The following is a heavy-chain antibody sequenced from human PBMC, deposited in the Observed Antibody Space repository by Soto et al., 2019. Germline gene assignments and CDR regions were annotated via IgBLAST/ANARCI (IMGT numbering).Heavy chain of an antibody. CDR3: ARDSAVAAVFDY. CDR2: IYHSGST. CDR1: GGSIRGYYW. J-gene: IGHJ4*02. D-gene: IGHD6-19*01. Sequence: SETLSLTCTVSGGSIRGYYWWSWVRQPPGKGLEWIGEIYHSGSTNYNPSLKSRVTISVDKSKNQFSLKLSSVTAADTAVYYCARDSAVAAVFDYWGQGTLVTVPS. V-gene: IGHV4-4*02.